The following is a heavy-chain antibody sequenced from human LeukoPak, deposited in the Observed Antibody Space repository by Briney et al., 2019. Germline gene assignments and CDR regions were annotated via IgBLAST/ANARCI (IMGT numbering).Heavy chain of an antibody. V-gene: IGHV1-18*01. CDR3: SVRGAPDAFDI. J-gene: IGHJ3*02. CDR1: GGTFSSYA. D-gene: IGHD3-10*01. CDR2: ISAYNGNT. Sequence: ASVKVSCKASGGTFSSYAISWVRQAPGQGLEWMGWISAYNGNTNYAQKLQGRVTMTTDTSTSTAYMELRSLRSDDTAVYYCSVRGAPDAFDIWGQGTMVTVSS.